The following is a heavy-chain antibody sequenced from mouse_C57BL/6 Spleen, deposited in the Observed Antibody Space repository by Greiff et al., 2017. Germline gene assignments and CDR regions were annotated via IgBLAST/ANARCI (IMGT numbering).Heavy chain of an antibody. CDR3: AREGYDYETD. Sequence: QVQLQQPGAELVRPGTSVKLSCKASGYTFTRYWMHWVKQRPGQGLEWIGVIDPSDSYTNYNQKFKGKATLTVDTSSSTAYMQLSSLTSEDSAVYYCAREGYDYETDWGQGTLVTVAA. CDR2: IDPSDSYT. CDR1: GYTFTRYW. D-gene: IGHD2-4*01. J-gene: IGHJ3*01. V-gene: IGHV1-59*01.